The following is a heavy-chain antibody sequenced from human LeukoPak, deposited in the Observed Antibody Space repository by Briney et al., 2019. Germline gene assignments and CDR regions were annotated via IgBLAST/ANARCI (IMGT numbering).Heavy chain of an antibody. CDR2: INHSGST. Sequence: SETLSLTCAVYGGSFRGYYWSWIRQPPGKGLEWIGEINHSGSTNYNPSLKSRVTISVDTSKNQFSLKLSSVTAADTAVYYCASGIGYCTNGVCSLDYWGQGTLVTVSS. J-gene: IGHJ4*02. CDR3: ASGIGYCTNGVCSLDY. V-gene: IGHV4-34*01. CDR1: GGSFRGYY. D-gene: IGHD2-8*01.